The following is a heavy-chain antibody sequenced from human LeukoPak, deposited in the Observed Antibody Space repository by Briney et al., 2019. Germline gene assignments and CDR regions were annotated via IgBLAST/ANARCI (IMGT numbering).Heavy chain of an antibody. Sequence: PGGSLRLSCAASGFTFSSYWMHWVRQAPGKGLEWVSYISSGSTIYYADSVKGRFTISRDNAKNSLYLQMNSLRAEDTAVYYCARESSVIHAFDIWGQGTMVSVSS. V-gene: IGHV3-69-1*01. CDR2: ISSGSTI. J-gene: IGHJ3*02. CDR1: GFTFSSYW. CDR3: ARESSVIHAFDI.